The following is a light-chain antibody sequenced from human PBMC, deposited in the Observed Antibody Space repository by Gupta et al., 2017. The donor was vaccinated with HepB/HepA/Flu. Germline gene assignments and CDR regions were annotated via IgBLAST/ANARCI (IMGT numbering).Light chain of an antibody. Sequence: EIVMTQSPTILFVSPGERATLSCRASQSVSSNLAWYQQKPGQAPRLLIYGASTRATGIPTRFSGSGSGTQFTLSISSLQSEDLAVYYCQQYNDWPPLTFGQGTKVEIK. V-gene: IGKV3-15*01. CDR2: GAS. J-gene: IGKJ1*01. CDR1: QSVSSN. CDR3: QQYNDWPPLT.